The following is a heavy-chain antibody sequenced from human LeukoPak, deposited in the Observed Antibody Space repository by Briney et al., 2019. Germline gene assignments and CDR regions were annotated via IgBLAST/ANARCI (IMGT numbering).Heavy chain of an antibody. CDR3: ARGVIKLHDY. CDR1: GYTFTSYG. V-gene: IGHV1-2*02. J-gene: IGHJ4*02. CDR2: INPNSGGT. Sequence: GASVKVSCKASGYTFTSYGISWVRQAPGQGLEWMGWINPNSGGTNYAQKFQGRVTMTRDTSISTAYMELSRLRSDDTAVYYCARGVIKLHDYWGQGTLVTVSS. D-gene: IGHD3-22*01.